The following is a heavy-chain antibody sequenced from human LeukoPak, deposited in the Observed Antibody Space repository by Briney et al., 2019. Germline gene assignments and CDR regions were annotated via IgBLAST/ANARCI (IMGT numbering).Heavy chain of an antibody. CDR3: ARGIASLCGGDCYSLDY. J-gene: IGHJ4*02. Sequence: ASVKVSCKASGYTFTSYGISWARQAPGQGLEWMGWISAYNGNTNYAQKLQGRVTMTTDTSTSTAYMELRSLRSDDTAVYYCARGIASLCGGDCYSLDYWGQGTLVTVSS. V-gene: IGHV1-18*01. D-gene: IGHD2-21*02. CDR1: GYTFTSYG. CDR2: ISAYNGNT.